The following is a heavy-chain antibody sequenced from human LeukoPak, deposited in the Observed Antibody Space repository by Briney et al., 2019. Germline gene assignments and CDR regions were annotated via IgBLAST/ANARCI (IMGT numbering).Heavy chain of an antibody. V-gene: IGHV4-34*01. CDR2: INHSGST. Sequence: PSETLSLTCAVYGGSFSGYYWSWIRQLPGKGLEWIGEINHSGSTNYNPSLKSRVTISVDTSKNQFSLKLSSVTAADTAVYYCARGAGYCSSTSCYFDYWGQGTLVTVSS. D-gene: IGHD2-2*03. CDR3: ARGAGYCSSTSCYFDY. CDR1: GGSFSGYY. J-gene: IGHJ4*02.